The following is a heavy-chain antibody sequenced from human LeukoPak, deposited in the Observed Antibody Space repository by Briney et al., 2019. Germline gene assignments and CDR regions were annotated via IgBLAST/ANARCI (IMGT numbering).Heavy chain of an antibody. Sequence: GSLRLSCAASGFILSTYAMNWVRQAPGKGLGWVSSISASGGNTYYADSVKGRFTIYRDTSKNTLYLQMNSLRAEDTAVYYCAKGDRDYYGSGSYYDSWGPGTLVTVSS. J-gene: IGHJ4*02. D-gene: IGHD3-10*01. V-gene: IGHV3-23*01. CDR2: ISASGGNT. CDR1: GFILSTYA. CDR3: AKGDRDYYGSGSYYDS.